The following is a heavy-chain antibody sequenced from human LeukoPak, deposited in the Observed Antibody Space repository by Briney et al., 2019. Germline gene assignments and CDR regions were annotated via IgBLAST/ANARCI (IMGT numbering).Heavy chain of an antibody. CDR2: INSDGSSI. Sequence: GGSLRLSCATSGFTFSSYWMHWVRQAPGKGLVWVSRINSDGSSIRYADSVKGRFTNSRDNAKNTLYLQMNSLRAEDTAVYYCAREVERWGSYGMDVWGQGTTVTV. J-gene: IGHJ6*02. V-gene: IGHV3-74*01. CDR1: GFTFSSYW. CDR3: AREVERWGSYGMDV. D-gene: IGHD5-24*01.